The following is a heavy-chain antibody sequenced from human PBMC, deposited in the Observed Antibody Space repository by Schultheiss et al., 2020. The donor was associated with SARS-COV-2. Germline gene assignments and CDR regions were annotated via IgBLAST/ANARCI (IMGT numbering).Heavy chain of an antibody. CDR1: GYTFTSYG. J-gene: IGHJ6*02. CDR2: INPNSGGT. D-gene: IGHD2-15*01. Sequence: ASVKVSCKASGYTFTSYGISWVRQAPGQGLEWMGWINPNSGGTNYAQKLQGRVTMTRDTSTSTVYMELSSLRSEDTAVYYCAREKRYCSGGSCSDYYYYYGMDVWGQGTTVTVSS. CDR3: AREKRYCSGGSCSDYYYYYGMDV. V-gene: IGHV1-18*01.